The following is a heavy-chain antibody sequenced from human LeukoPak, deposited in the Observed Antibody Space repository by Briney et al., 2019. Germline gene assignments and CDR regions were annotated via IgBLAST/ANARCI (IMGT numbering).Heavy chain of an antibody. CDR2: IYTSGST. CDR3: ARLSAPLNYVWGSYRVFDY. Sequence: SETLSLTCTVSGGSISSGSYYWSWIRQPAGKGLEWIGRIYTSGSTNYNPSLKSRVTISVDTSKNQFSLKLSSVTAADTAVYYCARLSAPLNYVWGSYRVFDYWGQGTLVTVSS. V-gene: IGHV4-61*02. D-gene: IGHD3-16*02. CDR1: GGSISSGSYY. J-gene: IGHJ4*02.